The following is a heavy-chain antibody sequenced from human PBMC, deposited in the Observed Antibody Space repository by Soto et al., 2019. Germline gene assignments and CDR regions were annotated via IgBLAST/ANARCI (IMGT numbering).Heavy chain of an antibody. CDR1: GFSLTSSGVG. J-gene: IGHJ4*02. CDR2: IYWDDDK. CDR3: ALRYGDYADY. Sequence: QITLKESGPTLVKPTQTLTLTCTFSGFSLTSSGVGVGWIRQPPRKALEWLALIYWDDDKRYSPSLKSRLTITQDTSKNQVVLIMTNMDPVDTATYYCALRYGDYADYWGQGTVVTVSS. V-gene: IGHV2-5*02. D-gene: IGHD4-17*01.